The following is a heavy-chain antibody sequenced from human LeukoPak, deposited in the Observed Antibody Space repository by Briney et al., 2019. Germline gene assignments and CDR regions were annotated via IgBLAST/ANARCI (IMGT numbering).Heavy chain of an antibody. CDR3: ARGDCSSTICYSPMDV. Sequence: PSETLSLTCTVSGESISGFYWTWIRQPPGKGLEWIGYIYYSGSTNYNPSLKSRVTISVDTSKNQFSLKLTSVTAADTAVYYCARGDCSSTICYSPMDVWGKGTTVTVSS. CDR2: IYYSGST. D-gene: IGHD2-2*01. V-gene: IGHV4-59*08. CDR1: GESISGFY. J-gene: IGHJ6*03.